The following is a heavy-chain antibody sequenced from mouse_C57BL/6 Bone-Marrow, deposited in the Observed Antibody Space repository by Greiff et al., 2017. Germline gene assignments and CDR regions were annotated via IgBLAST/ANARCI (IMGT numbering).Heavy chain of an antibody. CDR3: ARDIYYYGSSYAMDY. CDR1: GYTFTSYW. CDR2: IDPSDSYT. D-gene: IGHD1-1*01. J-gene: IGHJ4*01. V-gene: IGHV1-69*01. Sequence: QVQLQQPGAELVMPGASVKLSCKASGYTFTSYWMHWVKQRPGQGLAWIGEIDPSDSYTNYNQKFKGKSTWTVDKSSSTAYMQLSSLTSEDSAVYYCARDIYYYGSSYAMDYWGQGTSVTVSS.